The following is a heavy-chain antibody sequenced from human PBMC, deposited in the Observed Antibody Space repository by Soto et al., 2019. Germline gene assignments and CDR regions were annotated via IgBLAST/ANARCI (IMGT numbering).Heavy chain of an antibody. CDR1: GGTFSSYP. V-gene: IGHV1-69*02. CDR3: ARNSNYCRHYAPFDY. Sequence: QGQLVQSGAEVMKPGSSVKVSCKASGGTFSSYPSSWVRQAPGQGLAWMGRIIPILGIANYAQKFQGRVTITADQATITAYRERSSLRSEDTGVYYCARNSNYCRHYAPFDYWGQGTLVTVSS. D-gene: IGHD2-2*01. J-gene: IGHJ4*02. CDR2: IIPILGIA.